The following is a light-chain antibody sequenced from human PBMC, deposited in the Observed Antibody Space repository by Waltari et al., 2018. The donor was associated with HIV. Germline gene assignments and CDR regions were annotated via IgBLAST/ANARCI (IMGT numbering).Light chain of an antibody. Sequence: VLTQPGSVSVAPGQTASIPCEGSNLATLSVHWYQRMPGQAPVLILYYDNDRPSAISERFAGSNAGDATTLSISRVEAGDEAGYFCQVWEMPGRYVLGSGTKVTVL. CDR3: QVWEMPGRYV. CDR2: YDN. V-gene: IGLV3-21*02. CDR1: NLATLS. J-gene: IGLJ1*01.